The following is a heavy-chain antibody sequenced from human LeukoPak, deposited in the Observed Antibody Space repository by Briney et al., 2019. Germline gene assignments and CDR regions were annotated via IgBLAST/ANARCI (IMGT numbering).Heavy chain of an antibody. CDR2: ISSIGGTT. Sequence: GGSLRLSCEASGLTFSSYAMSWVRQAAGKELEWVSGISSIGGTTYYADSVKGRFTIPRDNSKNTLYLQMNSLRAEDTAVYYCAKDFSSWGPSGMDVWGQGTTVTVSS. D-gene: IGHD1-26*01. CDR1: GLTFSSYA. V-gene: IGHV3-23*01. J-gene: IGHJ6*02. CDR3: AKDFSSWGPSGMDV.